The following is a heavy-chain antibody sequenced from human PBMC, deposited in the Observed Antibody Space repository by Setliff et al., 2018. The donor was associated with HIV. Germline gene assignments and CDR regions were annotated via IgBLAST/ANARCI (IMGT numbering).Heavy chain of an antibody. D-gene: IGHD6-13*01. CDR1: GGSISSYY. CDR3: ATRPADSKWYGVFDY. J-gene: IGHJ4*02. CDR2: ISTSGIT. V-gene: IGHV4-4*09. Sequence: SETLSLTCSVSGGSISSYYWSWIRQPPGKGLEWIGYISTSGITNYNPSLKSRVTISVGTSKNQFSLKLNSVTAADTAVYYCATRPADSKWYGVFDYWGQGTLVTVSS.